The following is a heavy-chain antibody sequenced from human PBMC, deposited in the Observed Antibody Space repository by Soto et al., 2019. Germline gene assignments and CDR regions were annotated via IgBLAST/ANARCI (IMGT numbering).Heavy chain of an antibody. V-gene: IGHV4-30-2*01. J-gene: IGHJ4*02. CDR1: GGSISSGGYS. CDR2: IYHSGST. CDR3: ARSVGDTAMVVDY. Sequence: QLQLQESGSGLVKPSQTLSLTCAVSGGSISSGGYSWSWIRQPPGKGLEWIGYIYHSGSTYYNPSLKSRVTLSVDRSKNQFSLKLSSVTAADTAVYYCARSVGDTAMVVDYWGQGTLVTVSS. D-gene: IGHD5-18*01.